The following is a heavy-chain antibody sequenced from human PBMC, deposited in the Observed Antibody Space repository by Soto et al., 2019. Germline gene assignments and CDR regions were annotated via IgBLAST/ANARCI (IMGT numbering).Heavy chain of an antibody. CDR1: GYTLTELS. V-gene: IGHV1-24*01. CDR2: FDPEDGET. CDR3: ATSIAPFSSSSYYYDYGMDV. Sequence: ASVKVSCKVSGYTLTELSMHWVRQAPGKGLEWMGGFDPEDGETIYAQKFQGRVTMTEDTSTDTAYMELGSLRSEDTAVYYCATSIAPFSSSSYYYDYGMDVWGQGTTVTVSS. J-gene: IGHJ6*02. D-gene: IGHD6-6*01.